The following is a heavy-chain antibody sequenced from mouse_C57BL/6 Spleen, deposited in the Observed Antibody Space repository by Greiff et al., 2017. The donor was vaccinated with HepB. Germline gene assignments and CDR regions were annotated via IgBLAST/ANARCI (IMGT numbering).Heavy chain of an antibody. Sequence: VQLQQSGPGLVAPSQSLSITCTVSGFSLTSYGVHWVRQPPGKGLEWLVVIWSDGSTTYNSALKSRLSISKDNSKSQVFLKMNSLQTDDTAMYYCARHPVVAPYAMDYWGQGTSVTVSS. CDR3: ARHPVVAPYAMDY. J-gene: IGHJ4*01. CDR1: GFSLTSYG. CDR2: IWSDGST. V-gene: IGHV2-6-1*01. D-gene: IGHD1-1*01.